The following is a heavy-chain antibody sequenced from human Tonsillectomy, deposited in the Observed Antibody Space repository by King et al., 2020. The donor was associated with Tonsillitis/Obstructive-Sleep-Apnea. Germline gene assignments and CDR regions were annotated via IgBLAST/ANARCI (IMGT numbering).Heavy chain of an antibody. Sequence: VQLVESGGGVVQPGRSLRLSCAASGFTFSSHAMHWVRQAPGKGLEWVAFISYDGRNKYNADSVKGQFTISRDNSKNTLYLEMNSLRAEDTAVYYCAREPLVGWGSCGAFDIWGQGTMVTVSS. V-gene: IGHV3-30*04. D-gene: IGHD6-19*01. CDR2: ISYDGRNK. CDR3: AREPLVGWGSCGAFDI. J-gene: IGHJ3*02. CDR1: GFTFSSHA.